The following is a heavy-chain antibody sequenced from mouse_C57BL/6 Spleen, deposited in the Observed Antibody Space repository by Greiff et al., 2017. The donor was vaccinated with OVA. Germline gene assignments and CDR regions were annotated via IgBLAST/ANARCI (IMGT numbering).Heavy chain of an antibody. J-gene: IGHJ4*01. CDR2: IWGDGST. CDR1: GFSFTSYG. V-gene: IGHV2-3*01. CDR3: AKPGYGNYDAMDY. D-gene: IGHD2-10*02. Sequence: QVQLKESGPGLVAPSQSLSITCTVSGFSFTSYGVSWVRQPPGKGLEWLGVIWGDGSTNYHSALISRLSISKDNSKSQVFLKLSSLQTDDTATYYCAKPGYGNYDAMDYWGQGTSVTVSS.